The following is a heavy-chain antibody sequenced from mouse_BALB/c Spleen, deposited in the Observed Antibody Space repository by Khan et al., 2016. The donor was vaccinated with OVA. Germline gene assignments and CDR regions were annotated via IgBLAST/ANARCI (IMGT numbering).Heavy chain of an antibody. CDR1: GYTFTDYV. CDR3: ARVHGGY. V-gene: IGHV9-3-1*01. Sequence: QIQLVQSGPELKKPGETVKISCKASGYTFTDYVMTWVKQAPGKGLRWMGWLNTYTGEPTYADDFKGRFAFSLETSASTAYLQINNLKNEDTATDFCARVHGGYWGQGTTLTVSA. J-gene: IGHJ2*01. CDR2: LNTYTGEP.